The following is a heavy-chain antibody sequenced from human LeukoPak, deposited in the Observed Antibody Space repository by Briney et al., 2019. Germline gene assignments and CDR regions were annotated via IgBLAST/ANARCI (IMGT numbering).Heavy chain of an antibody. CDR2: ISYDGSNK. Sequence: PAGGPLRLSCAASGFIFSSYGMHWVRQAPGKGLEWVAVISYDGSNKYYADSVKGRFTISRDNSKTTLYLQMNSLRAEDTAVYYCARQSCRGGSCFIDYWGQGTLVTVSS. D-gene: IGHD2-15*01. V-gene: IGHV3-30*03. CDR1: GFIFSSYG. CDR3: ARQSCRGGSCFIDY. J-gene: IGHJ4*02.